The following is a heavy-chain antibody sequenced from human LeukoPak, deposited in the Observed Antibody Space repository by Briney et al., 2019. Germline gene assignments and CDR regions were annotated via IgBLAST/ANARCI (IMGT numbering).Heavy chain of an antibody. J-gene: IGHJ4*02. CDR3: ARVVGGYLQADY. V-gene: IGHV4-31*03. Sequence: SETLSLTCTVSGGSISSGGYYWSWIRQHPGKGLEWIGYIYYSGSTYYNPFLKSRVTISVDTSKNQSSLKLSSVTAADTAVYYCARVVGGYLQADYWGQGTLVTVSS. CDR1: GGSISSGGYY. D-gene: IGHD3-22*01. CDR2: IYYSGST.